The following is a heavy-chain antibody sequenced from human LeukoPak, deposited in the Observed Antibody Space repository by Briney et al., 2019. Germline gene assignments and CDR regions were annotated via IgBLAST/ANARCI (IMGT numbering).Heavy chain of an antibody. CDR2: IYYSGST. D-gene: IGHD3-16*02. J-gene: IGHJ5*02. CDR1: GGSISSYY. V-gene: IGHV4-59*01. CDR3: ARGTDYVWGSYHYTRKNWFDP. Sequence: SETLSLTCTVSGGSISSYYWSWIRQPPGKGLEWIGYIYYSGSTNYNPSLKSRVTISVDTSKNQFSLKLSSVTAADTAVYYCARGTDYVWGSYHYTRKNWFDPWGQGTLVTVSS.